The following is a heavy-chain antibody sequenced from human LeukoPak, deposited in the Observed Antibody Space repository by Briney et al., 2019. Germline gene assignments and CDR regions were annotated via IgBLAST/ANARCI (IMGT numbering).Heavy chain of an antibody. Sequence: GGSLRLSCAASGFTFSSYWMDWVRQAPGKGLVWVSHIDSGGSRTRYADSVKGRFTISRDNAKNTLYPQMNSLRAEDTAVYYCARSPVSRSLGVVITSAYYFDYWGQGTLVTVSS. CDR2: IDSGGSRT. CDR1: GFTFSSYW. D-gene: IGHD3-3*01. J-gene: IGHJ4*02. CDR3: ARSPVSRSLGVVITSAYYFDY. V-gene: IGHV3-74*01.